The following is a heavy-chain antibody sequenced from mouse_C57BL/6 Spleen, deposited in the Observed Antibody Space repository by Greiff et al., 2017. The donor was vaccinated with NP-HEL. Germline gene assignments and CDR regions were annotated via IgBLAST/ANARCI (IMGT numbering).Heavy chain of an antibody. CDR2: IYIGNGYT. CDR1: GYTFTSYG. Sequence: EVKLQESGAELVRPGSSVKMSCKTSGYTFTSYGINWVKQRPGQGLEWIGYIYIGNGYTEYNEKFKGKATLTSDTSSSTAYMQLSSLTSEDSAIYFCARSRGNYPYWYFDVWGTGTTVTVSS. CDR3: ARSRGNYPYWYFDV. J-gene: IGHJ1*03. V-gene: IGHV1-58*01. D-gene: IGHD2-1*01.